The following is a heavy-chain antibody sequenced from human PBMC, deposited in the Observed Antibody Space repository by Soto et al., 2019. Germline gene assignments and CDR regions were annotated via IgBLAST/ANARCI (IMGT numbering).Heavy chain of an antibody. CDR2: IKQDGGEK. CDR3: ARPLGYCSGGSCFPFEY. D-gene: IGHD2-15*01. Sequence: EVQLVESGGGLVQPGGSLRLSCAASGFTFSSYWMTWVRQAPGKGLEWVANIKQDGGEKYYVDSVKGRFTISRDNAQKSLYLQMNSLGVEDTAVYYCARPLGYCSGGSCFPFEYWGQGALVTVSA. V-gene: IGHV3-7*01. CDR1: GFTFSSYW. J-gene: IGHJ4*02.